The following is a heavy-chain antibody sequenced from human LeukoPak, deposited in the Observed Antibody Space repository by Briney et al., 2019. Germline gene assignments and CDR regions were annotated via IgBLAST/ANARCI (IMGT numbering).Heavy chain of an antibody. CDR2: IYYSGNT. V-gene: IGHV4-39*07. J-gene: IGHJ3*02. D-gene: IGHD3-10*01. CDR3: AKEGDYYGSGSYRDGFDI. CDR1: GGSIRSTTYY. Sequence: SETLSLTCSVSGGSIRSTTYYWGWIRQPPGKGLEWIGSIYYSGNTYYSPSLMSRVTISVDTSKNQFSLNLSSVTAADTAVYYCAKEGDYYGSGSYRDGFDIWGQGTRATVSS.